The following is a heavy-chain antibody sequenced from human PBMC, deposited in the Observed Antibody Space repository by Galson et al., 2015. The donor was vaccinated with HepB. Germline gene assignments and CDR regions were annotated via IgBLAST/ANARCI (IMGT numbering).Heavy chain of an antibody. CDR1: GFTFSSYS. CDR2: ISSSSSYI. CDR3: ARAYYYDSSGYYYYYGMDV. J-gene: IGHJ6*02. Sequence: CLRLSCAASGFTFSSYSMNWVRQAPGKGLEWVSSISSSSSYIYYADSVKGRFTISRDNAKNSLYLQMNSLRAEDTAVYNCARAYYYDSSGYYYYYGMDVWGQGTTVTVSS. V-gene: IGHV3-21*01. D-gene: IGHD3-22*01.